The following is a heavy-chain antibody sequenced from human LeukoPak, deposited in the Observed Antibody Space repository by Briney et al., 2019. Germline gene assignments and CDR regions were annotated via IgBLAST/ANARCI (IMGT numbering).Heavy chain of an antibody. D-gene: IGHD1-26*01. V-gene: IGHV1-8*03. Sequence: GASVKVSCKASGYTFTSYDINWVRQATGQGLEWMGWMNPNSGNTGYAQKFQGRVTITRNTSISTAYMELSSLRSEDTAVYYCAREGGAPYYFDYWGQGTLVTVSS. CDR3: AREGGAPYYFDY. CDR1: GYTFTSYD. CDR2: MNPNSGNT. J-gene: IGHJ4*02.